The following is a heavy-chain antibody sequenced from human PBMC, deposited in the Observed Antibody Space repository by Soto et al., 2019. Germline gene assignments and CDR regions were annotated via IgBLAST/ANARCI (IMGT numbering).Heavy chain of an antibody. J-gene: IGHJ6*02. Sequence: EVQLVESGGGLVKPGGSLRLSCAASGFTFSSYSMNWVRQAPGKGLEWVSSISSSSSYIYYADSVKGRFTISRDNAKNSLYLHMNSLRAEDTAVYYCARDSSGANYYYYGMDVWGQGTTVTVSS. V-gene: IGHV3-21*01. CDR2: ISSSSSYI. CDR3: ARDSSGANYYYYGMDV. CDR1: GFTFSSYS. D-gene: IGHD6-19*01.